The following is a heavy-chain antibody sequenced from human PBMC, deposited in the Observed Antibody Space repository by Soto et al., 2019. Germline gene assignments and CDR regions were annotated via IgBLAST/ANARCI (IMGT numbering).Heavy chain of an antibody. J-gene: IGHJ3*02. CDR3: ATASNVKTWLQTKSNDAFDS. Sequence: ASVKVSCKASGYTFTSYYMHWVRQAPGQGLEWMGIINPSGGSTSYAQKFQGRVTMTRDTSTSTVYMELSSLRSEDTAVYYCATASNVKTWLQTKSNDAFDSWGQGKMVTVS. D-gene: IGHD5-12*01. CDR1: GYTFTSYY. CDR2: INPSGGST. V-gene: IGHV1-46*01.